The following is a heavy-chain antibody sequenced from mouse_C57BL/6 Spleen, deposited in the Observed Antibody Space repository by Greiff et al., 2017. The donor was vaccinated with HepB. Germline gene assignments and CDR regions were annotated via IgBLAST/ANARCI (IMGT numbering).Heavy chain of an antibody. CDR1: GYSITSGYY. Sequence: EVKLQESGPGLVKPSQSLSLTCSVTGYSITSGYYWNWIRQFPGNKLEWMGYISYDGSNNYNPSLKNRIPITRDTSKNQFFLKLNSVTTEDTATYYCARPYGNYLYAMDYWGQGTSVTVSS. CDR3: ARPYGNYLYAMDY. CDR2: ISYDGSN. J-gene: IGHJ4*01. V-gene: IGHV3-6*01. D-gene: IGHD2-1*01.